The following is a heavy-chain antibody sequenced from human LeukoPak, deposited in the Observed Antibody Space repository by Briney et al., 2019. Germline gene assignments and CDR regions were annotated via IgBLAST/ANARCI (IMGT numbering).Heavy chain of an antibody. CDR1: GGSISSYY. Sequence: SETLSLTCTVSGGSISSYYWSWIRQPPGKVLEWIGFIYYSGSTNYNPSLKSRVTIAVDTSKNQFSLKLSSVTAADTAVYYCVRSVGHRFDPWGQGTLVTVSS. CDR3: VRSVGHRFDP. V-gene: IGHV4-59*01. J-gene: IGHJ5*02. CDR2: IYYSGST.